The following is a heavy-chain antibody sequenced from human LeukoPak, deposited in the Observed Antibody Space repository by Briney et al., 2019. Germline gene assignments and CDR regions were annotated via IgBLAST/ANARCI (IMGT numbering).Heavy chain of an antibody. V-gene: IGHV1-46*01. CDR2: INPSGSST. Sequence: WASLKVSCTASGYTFTTYYMHWVRQAPGQGLEWMGIINPSGSSTCYAQKVQGRVTITRDKSTSTLYMEMNSLRAEDTAVYYCARSYMDVWGKGTTVTVSA. CDR1: GYTFTTYY. D-gene: IGHD1-26*01. CDR3: ARSYMDV. J-gene: IGHJ6*04.